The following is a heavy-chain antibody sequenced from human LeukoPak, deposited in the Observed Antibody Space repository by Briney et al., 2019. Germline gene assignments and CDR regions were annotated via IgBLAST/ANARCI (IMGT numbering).Heavy chain of an antibody. CDR2: IYPHDSNT. D-gene: IGHD1-26*01. J-gene: IGHJ4*02. CDR1: GYRFTNYW. CDR3: ARRLYSGSSGYFDY. V-gene: IGHV5-51*01. Sequence: GGSLKISCKGSGYRFTNYWIGWVRQMPGKGLEWMGIIYPHDSNTIYSPSFQGQVTISADKSISTAYLQWSSLKASDTAMYYCARRLYSGSSGYFDYWGQGTLVTVSS.